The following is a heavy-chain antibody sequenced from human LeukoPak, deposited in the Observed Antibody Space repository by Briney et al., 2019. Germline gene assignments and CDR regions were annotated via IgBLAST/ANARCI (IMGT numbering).Heavy chain of an antibody. Sequence: PSETLSHTCTVSGGSISSYYWSWIRQPAGKGLEWIGRIYTSGSTNYNPSLKSRVTMSVDTSKNQFSLKLSSVTAADTAVYYCGGSGSYSGCYYYGMDVWGQGTTVTVSS. V-gene: IGHV4-4*07. CDR1: GGSISSYY. J-gene: IGHJ6*02. CDR2: IYTSGST. CDR3: GGSGSYSGCYYYGMDV. D-gene: IGHD3-10*01.